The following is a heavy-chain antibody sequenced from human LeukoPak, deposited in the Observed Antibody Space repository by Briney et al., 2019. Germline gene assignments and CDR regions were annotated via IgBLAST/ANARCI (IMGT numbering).Heavy chain of an antibody. CDR3: ARGHVSSAAGTGWFDP. D-gene: IGHD6-13*01. CDR1: GGSFSGYY. V-gene: IGHV4-34*01. CDR2: INHSGST. Sequence: SETLSLACAVYGGSFSGYYWSWIRQPPGKGLERIGEINHSGSTNYNPSLKSRVTISVDTSKNQFSLKLSSVTAADTAVYYCARGHVSSAAGTGWFDPWGQGTLVTVSS. J-gene: IGHJ5*02.